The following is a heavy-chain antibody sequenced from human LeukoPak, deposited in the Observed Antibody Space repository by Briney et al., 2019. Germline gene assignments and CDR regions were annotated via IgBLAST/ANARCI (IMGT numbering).Heavy chain of an antibody. J-gene: IGHJ5*02. D-gene: IGHD3-22*01. Sequence: GASVKVSCKASGYTFTSYDINWVRQATGQGLEWMGWMNPNSGNTGYAQKFQGRVTMTRNTSISTAYMELSSLRSEDTAVYYCTRAVRDYYDSSGPAYFFDPWGQGTLVTVSS. V-gene: IGHV1-8*01. CDR1: GYTFTSYD. CDR3: TRAVRDYYDSSGPAYFFDP. CDR2: MNPNSGNT.